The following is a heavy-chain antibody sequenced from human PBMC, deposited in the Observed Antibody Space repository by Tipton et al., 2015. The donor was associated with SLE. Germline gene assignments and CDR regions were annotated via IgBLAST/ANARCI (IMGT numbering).Heavy chain of an antibody. CDR1: GGSISSYY. CDR3: AREQSPVALFDH. Sequence: TLSLTCTVSGGSISSYYWGWIRQPPGKGLEWIGSIYYSGSTYYNPSLKSRVTISVDTSKNQFSLKLSSVTAADTAVYYCAREQSPVALFDHWGQGTLVTVSS. V-gene: IGHV4-39*07. D-gene: IGHD6-19*01. CDR2: IYYSGST. J-gene: IGHJ4*02.